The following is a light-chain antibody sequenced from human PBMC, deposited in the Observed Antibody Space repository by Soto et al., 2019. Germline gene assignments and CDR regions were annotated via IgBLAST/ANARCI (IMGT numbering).Light chain of an antibody. CDR1: SSNIGAGYD. CDR2: ANS. CDR3: QSYDSSLSGFYV. J-gene: IGLJ1*01. Sequence: QSVLTQPPSVSGAPGQRVTIYCTGSSSNIGAGYDIHWYQQLPGSAPKLLIYANSNRPSGVPDRFSGSRSGTSASLAITGLQAEDEADYSCQSYDSSLSGFYVFGTGTKVTVL. V-gene: IGLV1-40*01.